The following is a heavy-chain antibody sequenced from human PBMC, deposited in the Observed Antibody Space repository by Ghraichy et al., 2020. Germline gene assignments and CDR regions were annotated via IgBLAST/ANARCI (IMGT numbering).Heavy chain of an antibody. V-gene: IGHV4-59*01. CDR3: ATTLF. CDR1: GGSISSYY. J-gene: IGHJ4*02. Sequence: SETLSLTCTVSGGSISSYYWSWIRQAPGKGLEWMGYIHYSGTTSYSPSLKSRVTLSVDTSKNQFSLKLTSVTSADTAVYYCATTLFWGQGILVTVSS. CDR2: IHYSGTT. D-gene: IGHD3-9*01.